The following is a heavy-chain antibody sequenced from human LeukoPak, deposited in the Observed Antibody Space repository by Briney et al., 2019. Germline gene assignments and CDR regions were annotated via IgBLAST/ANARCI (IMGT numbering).Heavy chain of an antibody. Sequence: GSLRLSCAASGFTFSSYAMSWVRQPPGKGLEWIGEIYHSGSTNYNPSLKSRVTISVDKSKNQFSLKLSSVTAADTAVYYCARVLAAAGLDYWGQGTLVTVSS. CDR3: ARVLAAAGLDY. V-gene: IGHV4-4*02. CDR2: IYHSGST. D-gene: IGHD6-13*01. J-gene: IGHJ4*02. CDR1: GFTFSSYAM.